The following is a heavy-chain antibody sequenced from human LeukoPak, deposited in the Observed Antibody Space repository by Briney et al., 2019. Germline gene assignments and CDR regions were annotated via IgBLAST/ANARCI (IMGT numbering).Heavy chain of an antibody. CDR1: GFTVSSNY. CDR3: ARGIIYLDY. D-gene: IGHD3-10*01. V-gene: IGHV3-53*04. J-gene: IGHJ4*02. Sequence: GGSLRLSCEASGFTVSSNYMTWVRQAPGKGLEWVSLIYSVGTTDYADSVKGRFHISRHNSKNTLYLQMNSLRAEDTAVYYCARGIIYLDYWGQGTLVTVSS. CDR2: IYSVGTT.